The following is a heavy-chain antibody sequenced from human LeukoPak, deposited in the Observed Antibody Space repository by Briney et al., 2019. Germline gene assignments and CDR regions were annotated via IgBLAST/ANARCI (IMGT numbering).Heavy chain of an antibody. CDR2: IYPGDSDT. Sequence: GESLKISCKGSGYSFTSYWIGWVRQMPGKGLEWMGIIYPGDSDTRYSPSFQGQVTISADKSISTAYLQWSSPKASDTAMYYCARCSSTSCYSNWFDPWGQGTLVTVSS. CDR1: GYSFTSYW. J-gene: IGHJ5*02. V-gene: IGHV5-51*01. CDR3: ARCSSTSCYSNWFDP. D-gene: IGHD2-2*02.